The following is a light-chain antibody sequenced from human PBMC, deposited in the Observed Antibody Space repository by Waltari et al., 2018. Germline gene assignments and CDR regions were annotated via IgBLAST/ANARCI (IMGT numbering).Light chain of an antibody. J-gene: IGLJ1*01. V-gene: IGLV1-51*01. CDR2: ENE. Sequence: QSVLTQPPSVSAAPGQTVTISCSGSTSNIGNNYVAWYQHFPGTSPKLLIYENEKRPSGISDRFSGSKSGTEDTRGITGLQTGDEADYYCETWDSDLHGGVFGSGTEVAVL. CDR3: ETWDSDLHGGV. CDR1: TSNIGNNY.